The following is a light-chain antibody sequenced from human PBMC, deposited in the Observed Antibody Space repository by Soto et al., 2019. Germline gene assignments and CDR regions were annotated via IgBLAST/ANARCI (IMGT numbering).Light chain of an antibody. J-gene: IGKJ5*01. CDR3: QQLNTLPVT. Sequence: DIQLTQSPSFLSASVGERVTITCRASQGISSYLAWYQQTPGKAPKLLIYASSTLQSGVPSRFSGSGSGTEFTLTISSLQPEDFATYYCQQLNTLPVTFCQGTRLDI. CDR2: ASS. CDR1: QGISSY. V-gene: IGKV1-9*01.